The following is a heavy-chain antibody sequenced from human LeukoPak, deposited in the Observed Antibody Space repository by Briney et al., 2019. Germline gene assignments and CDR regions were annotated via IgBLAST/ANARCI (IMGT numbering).Heavy chain of an antibody. D-gene: IGHD2-2*01. Sequence: GGSLRLSCAASGFTFSSYSMNWVRQAPGKGLDWVANIRQDGTEKYYMDSVKGRFTISRDNAKNSLYLQMNSLRAEDTAVYYCARDTNLRGAFDIWGQGTMVTVSS. CDR2: IRQDGTEK. J-gene: IGHJ3*02. V-gene: IGHV3-7*01. CDR1: GFTFSSYS. CDR3: ARDTNLRGAFDI.